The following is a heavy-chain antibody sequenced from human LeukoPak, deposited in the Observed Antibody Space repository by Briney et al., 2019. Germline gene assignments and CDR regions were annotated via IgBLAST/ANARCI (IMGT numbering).Heavy chain of an antibody. CDR2: ISGDGGNT. J-gene: IGHJ4*02. Sequence: GGSLRLSCAASGFTFDDYAMRWVRQAPGKRLEWVSLISGDGGNTYYADSVKGRFTISRDNSKNSLYLQMNSLRTEDTALYYCAKDQGSGIVVIFDYWGQGTLVTVSS. CDR1: GFTFDDYA. CDR3: AKDQGSGIVVIFDY. V-gene: IGHV3-43*02. D-gene: IGHD3-22*01.